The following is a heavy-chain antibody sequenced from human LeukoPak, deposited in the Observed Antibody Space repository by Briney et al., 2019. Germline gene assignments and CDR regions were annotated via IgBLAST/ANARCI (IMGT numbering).Heavy chain of an antibody. D-gene: IGHD3-22*01. CDR1: GFTFSSYS. Sequence: GGSLRLSCAASGFTFSSYSMNWVRQAPGKGPEWIAYVTSSSRTIYYADSVEGRFTISRDNAKSSLYLQLDSLRAEDTAVYYCAKATMIVRPYYMDVWGKGTTVTVS. CDR2: VTSSSRTI. J-gene: IGHJ6*03. V-gene: IGHV3-48*01. CDR3: AKATMIVRPYYMDV.